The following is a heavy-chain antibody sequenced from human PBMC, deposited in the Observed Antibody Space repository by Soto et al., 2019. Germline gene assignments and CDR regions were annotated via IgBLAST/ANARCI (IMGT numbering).Heavy chain of an antibody. CDR1: GYTFTSYD. CDR2: MNPNSGNT. D-gene: IGHD3-10*01. Sequence: QVQLVQSGAEVKKPGASVKVSCKASGYTFTSYDINWVRQATGQGLEWMGWMNPNSGNTGYAQKLQGKGTMTRNTPLRTAYLEWCSLRSEDTAVYFCARGPRRELVWFDPCWQGSLVTVSS. J-gene: IGHJ5*02. V-gene: IGHV1-8*01. CDR3: ARGPRRELVWFDP.